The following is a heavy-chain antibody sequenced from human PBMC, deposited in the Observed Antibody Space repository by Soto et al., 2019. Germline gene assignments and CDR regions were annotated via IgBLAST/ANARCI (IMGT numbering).Heavy chain of an antibody. Sequence: QVQLVQSGAEEEKPGASVKVSCKASGYTFTSYAMHWVRQAPGQRLEWMGWINAGNGNTKYSQKFQGRVTITRDTSASTAYMELSSLRSEDTAVYYCARGGGWYVWFDPWGQGTLVTVSS. CDR1: GYTFTSYA. D-gene: IGHD6-19*01. CDR3: ARGGGWYVWFDP. V-gene: IGHV1-3*05. J-gene: IGHJ5*02. CDR2: INAGNGNT.